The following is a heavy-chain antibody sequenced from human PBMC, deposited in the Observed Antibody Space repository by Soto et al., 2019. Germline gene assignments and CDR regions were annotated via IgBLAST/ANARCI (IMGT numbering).Heavy chain of an antibody. J-gene: IGHJ4*01. D-gene: IGHD6-6*01. Sequence: PSETLSLTCTFSGGSISSGGYYWSWIRQHPGKGLEWIGYFYYSGSTFYNPSLKSRLTISVGTSKNQFSLKLSSVTAADTALYYCARLHSSSPYYFDYWGHGTLVTVSS. CDR2: FYYSGST. V-gene: IGHV4-31*03. CDR3: ARLHSSSPYYFDY. CDR1: GGSISSGGYY.